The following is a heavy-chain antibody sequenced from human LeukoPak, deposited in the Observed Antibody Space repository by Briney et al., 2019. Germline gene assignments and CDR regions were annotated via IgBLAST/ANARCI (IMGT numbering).Heavy chain of an antibody. CDR3: AREGHTSGYCGTFDV. J-gene: IGHJ3*01. D-gene: IGHD3-22*01. V-gene: IGHV3-30*04. Sequence: GRSLRLSCAASGIAFSNSIMHWVRQAPGKGLEWVSAMSFDGFSKYYADSLKGRLSISRDDSKNTVYLQMNRLRLEDTAVYYCAREGHTSGYCGTFDVWGQGTTVVVSS. CDR2: MSFDGFSK. CDR1: GIAFSNSI.